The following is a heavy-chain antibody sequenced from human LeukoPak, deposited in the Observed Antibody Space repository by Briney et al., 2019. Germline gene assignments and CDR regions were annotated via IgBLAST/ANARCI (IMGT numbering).Heavy chain of an antibody. CDR3: ARGTVTTYYFDY. J-gene: IGHJ4*02. CDR1: GGSFSGYY. D-gene: IGHD4-17*01. CDR2: INHSGST. V-gene: IGHV4-34*01. Sequence: PSETLSLTCAVYGGSFSGYYWSWIRQPPGKGLEWIGEINHSGSTNYNPSLKSRVTISVDTSKNQFSLKPSSVTAADTAVYYCARGTVTTYYFDYWGQGTLVTVSS.